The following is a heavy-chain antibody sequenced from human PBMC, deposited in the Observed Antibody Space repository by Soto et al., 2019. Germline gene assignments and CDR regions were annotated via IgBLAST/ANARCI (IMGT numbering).Heavy chain of an antibody. CDR2: IYHSGST. J-gene: IGHJ5*02. CDR3: ASSSGSYYLGYNWFDP. Sequence: SETLSLTCAVSGGSISSGGYSWSWIRQPPGKGLEWIGYIYHSGSTNYNPSLKSRVTISVDTSKNQFSLKLSSVTAADTAVYYCASSSGSYYLGYNWFDPWGQGTLVTVSS. D-gene: IGHD1-26*01. V-gene: IGHV4-30-2*02. CDR1: GGSISSGGYS.